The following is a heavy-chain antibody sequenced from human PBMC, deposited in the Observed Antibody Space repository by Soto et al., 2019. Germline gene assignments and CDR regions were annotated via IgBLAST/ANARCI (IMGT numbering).Heavy chain of an antibody. Sequence: ASVKVSCKASGYTFTSYGISWVRQAPGQGLEWMGWISAYNGNTNYAQKLQGRVTMTTDTSTSTAYMELRSLRSDDTAVYYCARDFPHLEYYGDYVFGIGFDYWGQGTLVTVSS. D-gene: IGHD4-17*01. V-gene: IGHV1-18*01. CDR2: ISAYNGNT. J-gene: IGHJ4*02. CDR3: ARDFPHLEYYGDYVFGIGFDY. CDR1: GYTFTSYG.